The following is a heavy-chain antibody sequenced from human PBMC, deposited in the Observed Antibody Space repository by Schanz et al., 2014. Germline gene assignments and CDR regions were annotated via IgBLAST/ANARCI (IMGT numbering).Heavy chain of an antibody. CDR3: ARRDNYLSAFDI. Sequence: QLQLQESGPGLVKPSETLSLTCTVSGASISGSSDYWGWIRQSPGKGLEWIGNIYYTGTTYYNPPLRIQSPISIDTPKTQFTLKLTSVPAADTAVFYCARRDNYLSAFDIWGQGTMVTVSS. CDR1: GASISGSSDY. CDR2: IYYTGTT. J-gene: IGHJ3*02. D-gene: IGHD4-4*01. V-gene: IGHV4-39*01.